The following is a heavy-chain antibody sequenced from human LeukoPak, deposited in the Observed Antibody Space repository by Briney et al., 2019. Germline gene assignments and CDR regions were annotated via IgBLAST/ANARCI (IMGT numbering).Heavy chain of an antibody. V-gene: IGHV1-2*02. J-gene: IGHJ4*02. CDR1: GYTFTSYD. D-gene: IGHD5-24*01. CDR2: INPNSGGT. CDR3: AGMVATIN. Sequence: ASVKVSCKASGYTFTSYDINWVRQAPGQGLEWMGWINPNSGGTNYAQKFQGRVTMTRDTSISTAYMELSRLRSDDTAVYYCAGMVATINWGQGTLVTVSS.